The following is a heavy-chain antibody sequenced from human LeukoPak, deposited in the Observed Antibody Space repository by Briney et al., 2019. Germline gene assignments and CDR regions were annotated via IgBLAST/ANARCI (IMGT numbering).Heavy chain of an antibody. CDR3: ARDRFNPRSRPIDY. Sequence: SSETLSLTCSVSGGSISLSYYYWGWIRQPPGKGLEWIGYIYYSGSTNYNPSLKSRVTISVDTSKNQFSLKLSSVSAAETAVYYCARDRFNPRSRPIDYWGQGTLVTVSS. V-gene: IGHV4-61*05. CDR2: IYYSGST. D-gene: IGHD3-3*01. CDR1: GGSISLSYYY. J-gene: IGHJ4*02.